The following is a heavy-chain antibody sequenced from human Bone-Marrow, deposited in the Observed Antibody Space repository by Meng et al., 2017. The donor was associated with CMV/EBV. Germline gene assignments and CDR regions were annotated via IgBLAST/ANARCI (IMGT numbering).Heavy chain of an antibody. J-gene: IGHJ4*02. CDR2: IYSSGST. CDR3: ARDIAAAGNFDY. D-gene: IGHD6-13*01. Sequence: FSGGSISSGGYYWGWIRQHPGTGLEWIGYIYSSGSTCYNPSLKSRVTISVDTSKNQFSLKLSSVTAADTAVYYCARDIAAAGNFDYWGQGTLVTVSS. V-gene: IGHV4-31*02. CDR1: GGSISSGGYY.